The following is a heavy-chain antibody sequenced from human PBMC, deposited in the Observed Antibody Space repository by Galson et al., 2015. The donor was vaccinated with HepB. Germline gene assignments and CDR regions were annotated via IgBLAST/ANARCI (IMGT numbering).Heavy chain of an antibody. CDR1: GGSISSYY. D-gene: IGHD3-9*01. J-gene: IGHJ6*02. Sequence: SETLSLTCTVSGGSISSYYWSWIRQPAGKGLEWIGRIYTSGSTNYNPSLKSRVTMSVDTSKNQFSLKLSSVTAADTAVYYWARGTPDSRGYDILTGYYPYYYYGMDAWGQGTTVPVSS. CDR3: ARGTPDSRGYDILTGYYPYYYYGMDA. CDR2: IYTSGST. V-gene: IGHV4-4*07.